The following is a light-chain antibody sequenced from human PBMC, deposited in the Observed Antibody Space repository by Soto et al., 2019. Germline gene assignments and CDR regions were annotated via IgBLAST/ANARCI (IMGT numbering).Light chain of an antibody. CDR2: GAS. CDR3: QQYGSSPRT. V-gene: IGKV3-20*01. Sequence: EIVMTQSPATLSLSPGERATLSCRASQTISSSYLAWYKQKPGQAPRLVIYGASSRATGIPDRFSGSGSVTEFTLTISRLEPEDFAVYFCQQYGSSPRTFGQGTKVDIK. J-gene: IGKJ1*01. CDR1: QTISSSY.